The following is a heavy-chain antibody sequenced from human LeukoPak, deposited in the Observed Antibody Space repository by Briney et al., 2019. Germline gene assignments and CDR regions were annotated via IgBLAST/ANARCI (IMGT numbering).Heavy chain of an antibody. V-gene: IGHV3-21*01. CDR1: GFTFSSYS. D-gene: IGHD3-10*01. J-gene: IGHJ4*02. CDR3: ARDLGVYYGSGSYPDY. Sequence: PGGSLRLSCAASGFTFSSYSMNWVRQAPGKGLEWVSSISSSSSYIYYADSVKGRFTISRDNAKNSLYLQMNSLRAEDTAVYYCARDLGVYYGSGSYPDYWGQGTLVTVSA. CDR2: ISSSSSYI.